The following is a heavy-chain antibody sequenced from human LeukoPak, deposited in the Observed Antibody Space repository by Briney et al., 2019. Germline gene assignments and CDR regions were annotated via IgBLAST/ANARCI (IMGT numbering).Heavy chain of an antibody. Sequence: ASVKVSCKASGYTFNTYGISWVRQAPGQGLEWMGWISTYNGDTNYVQNLQGRVTMTTDTSTSTAYMKPMSLRSDDTAVYYCLRDAQRPRLTPDYWGQGTLVTVSS. D-gene: IGHD6-25*01. CDR3: LRDAQRPRLTPDY. V-gene: IGHV1-18*01. CDR1: GYTFNTYG. CDR2: ISTYNGDT. J-gene: IGHJ4*02.